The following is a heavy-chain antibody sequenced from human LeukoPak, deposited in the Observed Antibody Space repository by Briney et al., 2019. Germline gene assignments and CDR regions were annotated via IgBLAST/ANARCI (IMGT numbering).Heavy chain of an antibody. CDR1: GDSVSSNSA. CDR2: TYYRSSWHN. D-gene: IGHD5-12*01. V-gene: IGHV6-1*01. Sequence: SQTLSLTCAISGDSVSSNSAWNWIRQSPSRGLEWLGRTYYRSSWHNDYALSVKSRITINPDTSKNQFSLQLRSVTPEDTAVYYCAREKVVATTHYYYYHYMDVWGKGTTVTISS. J-gene: IGHJ6*03. CDR3: AREKVVATTHYYYYHYMDV.